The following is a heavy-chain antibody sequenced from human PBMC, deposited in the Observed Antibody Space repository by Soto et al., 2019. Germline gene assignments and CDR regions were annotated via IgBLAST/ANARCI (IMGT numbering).Heavy chain of an antibody. D-gene: IGHD3-3*01. CDR1: RGTFSSYA. CDR2: ILPILXTA. Sequence: SVKFSWRASRGTFSSYAISWVRQAPGQGREWIGGILPILXTATSTQKFQGRVTMTRNTSISTAYMELSSLRSEDTAVYYCARGRYDFWSGYHNWFDPWAQGTLVTVSS. J-gene: IGHJ5*02. CDR3: ARGRYDFWSGYHNWFDP. V-gene: IGHV1-69*05.